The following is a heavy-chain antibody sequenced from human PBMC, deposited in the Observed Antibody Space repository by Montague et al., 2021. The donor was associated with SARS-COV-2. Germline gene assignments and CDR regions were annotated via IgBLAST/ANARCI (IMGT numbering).Heavy chain of an antibody. CDR3: ARAVSITMFGLVGWFDP. CDR2: TGST. J-gene: IGHJ5*02. Sequence: TGSTYYNPSLKSRVTISVDTSQNQFSLKLSSVTAADTAVYYCARAVSITMFGLVGWFDPWGQGTMVSVSS. D-gene: IGHD3-3*01. V-gene: IGHV4-31*02.